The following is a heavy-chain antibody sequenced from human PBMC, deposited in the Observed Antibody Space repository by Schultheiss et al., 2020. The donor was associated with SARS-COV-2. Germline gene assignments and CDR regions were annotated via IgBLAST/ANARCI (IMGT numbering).Heavy chain of an antibody. CDR2: IYYTGST. CDR3: ARRQFYYYGMDV. V-gene: IGHV4-31*03. Sequence: SETLSLTCTVSGGSISSGGHYWSWIRQLPGKGLEWIGYIYYTGSTDYNPSLKSRVTISLDTSKNQFSLNLTAVTAADTAVYYCARRQFYYYGMDVWGQGTTVTVSS. CDR1: GGSISSGGHY. J-gene: IGHJ6*02. D-gene: IGHD5-24*01.